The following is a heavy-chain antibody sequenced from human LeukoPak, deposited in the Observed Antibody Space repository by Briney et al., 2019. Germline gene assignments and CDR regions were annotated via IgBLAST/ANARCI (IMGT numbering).Heavy chain of an antibody. CDR1: GYTFTDYY. Sequence: GASVKVSCKASGYTFTDYYLHWVRQAPGQGLEWMGWINPSSGGTNYAQKFQGRVTMTTDTSMSTAYMELSRLTSDDTAVYYCARDQYYDSKGWFDPWGQGTLVNVSS. J-gene: IGHJ5*02. D-gene: IGHD3-22*01. V-gene: IGHV1-2*02. CDR2: INPSSGGT. CDR3: ARDQYYDSKGWFDP.